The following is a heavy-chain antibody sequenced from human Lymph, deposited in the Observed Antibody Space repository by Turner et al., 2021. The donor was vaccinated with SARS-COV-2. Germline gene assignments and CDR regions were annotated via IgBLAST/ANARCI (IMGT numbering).Heavy chain of an antibody. V-gene: IGHV3-23*01. Sequence: EVQLLESGGGLVQPGGSLRLSCADSGFTFSSYAMSWVRQAPGKGLEWVSAISGSGGSTYYADSVKGGFTISRDNSKNTLYLQMNSLRAEDTAVYYCAKDPNWYVLSAVDYWGQGTLVTVSS. J-gene: IGHJ4*02. CDR1: GFTFSSYA. D-gene: IGHD1-1*01. CDR3: AKDPNWYVLSAVDY. CDR2: ISGSGGST.